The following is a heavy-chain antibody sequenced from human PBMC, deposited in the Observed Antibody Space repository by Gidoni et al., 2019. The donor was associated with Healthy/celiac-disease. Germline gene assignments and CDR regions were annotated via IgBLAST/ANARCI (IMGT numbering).Heavy chain of an antibody. Sequence: QVQLVQSGAEVKKPGASVKVSCKASGYTFTGYYMHWVRQAPGQGLEWMGWINPNSGGTNYAQKFQGRVTMTRDTSISTAYMELSRLRSDDTAVYYCARVWYSSSWYARPYYYYGMDVWGQGTTVTVSS. CDR2: INPNSGGT. CDR1: GYTFTGYY. V-gene: IGHV1-2*02. D-gene: IGHD6-13*01. CDR3: ARVWYSSSWYARPYYYYGMDV. J-gene: IGHJ6*02.